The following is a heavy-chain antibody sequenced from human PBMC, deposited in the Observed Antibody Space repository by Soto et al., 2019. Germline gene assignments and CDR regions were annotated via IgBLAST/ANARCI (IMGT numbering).Heavy chain of an antibody. CDR3: ARESSLTFDY. J-gene: IGHJ4*02. V-gene: IGHV3-33*01. D-gene: IGHD2-15*01. CDR2: IWYDGSNQ. Sequence: GGSLRLSCGASGLTFSSYGMHWVRQAPGKGLEWVAVIWYDGSNQKYADSVKGRFTISRDNSKNTQYLQMNSLRAEDTAVYYCARESSLTFDYWGQGALVTVSS. CDR1: GLTFSSYG.